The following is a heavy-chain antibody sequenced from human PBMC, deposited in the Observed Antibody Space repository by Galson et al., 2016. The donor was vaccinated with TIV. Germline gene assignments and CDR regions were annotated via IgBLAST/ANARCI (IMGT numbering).Heavy chain of an antibody. J-gene: IGHJ4*02. CDR2: IWYDETNT. D-gene: IGHD4-23*01. V-gene: IGHV3-33*01. CDR1: GFTFSSFG. CDR3: ARAPDYGGNFGGTGETHSYYFHY. Sequence: SLRLSCAASGFTFSSFGMHWVRQAPGKGLEWVALIWYDETNTYYADSVKGRFTISRDHSKNTLFVQMNRLRAEDTAVYYCARAPDYGGNFGGTGETHSYYFHYWGQGTLVTVSS.